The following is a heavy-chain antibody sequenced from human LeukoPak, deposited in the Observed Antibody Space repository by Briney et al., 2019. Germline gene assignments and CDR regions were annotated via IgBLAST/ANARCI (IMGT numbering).Heavy chain of an antibody. Sequence: SETLSLTCTVSGGSISSGSYYWSWIRQPAGKGLEWIGRIYTSGSTNYNPSLKSRVTISVDTSKNQFSLKLSSVTAADTAVYYCAREDYYDAHAFDIWGQGQWSPSLQ. D-gene: IGHD3-22*01. CDR3: AREDYYDAHAFDI. J-gene: IGHJ3*02. CDR2: IYTSGST. V-gene: IGHV4-61*02. CDR1: GGSISSGSYY.